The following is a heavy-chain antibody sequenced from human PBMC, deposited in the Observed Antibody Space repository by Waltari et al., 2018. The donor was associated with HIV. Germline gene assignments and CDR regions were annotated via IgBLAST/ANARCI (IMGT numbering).Heavy chain of an antibody. Sequence: EVQLVESGGGLVQPGGSLRLSCAASGFTFSSYWMHWVRQAPGQGLVWVSRSNSDGSSTAYADSVKGRFTISRDNAKNTLYLQMNSLRAEDTAVYYCARGFRVGCSDATCYSHYWGQGTLVTVSS. D-gene: IGHD2-15*01. CDR2: SNSDGSST. V-gene: IGHV3-74*01. J-gene: IGHJ4*02. CDR3: ARGFRVGCSDATCYSHY. CDR1: GFTFSSYW.